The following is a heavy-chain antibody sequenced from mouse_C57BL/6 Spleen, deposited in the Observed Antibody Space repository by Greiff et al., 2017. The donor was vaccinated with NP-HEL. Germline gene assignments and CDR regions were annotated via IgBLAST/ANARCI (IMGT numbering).Heavy chain of an antibody. CDR2: INYDGSST. V-gene: IGHV5-16*01. CDR3: ASYYRNYYAMDY. CDR1: GFTFSDYY. Sequence: EVQRVESEGGLVQPGSSMKLSCTASGFTFSDYYMAWVRQVPEKGLEWVANINYDGSSTYYLDSLKSRFIISRDNAKNILYLQMSSLKSEDTATYYCASYYRNYYAMDYWGQGTSVTVSS. J-gene: IGHJ4*01. D-gene: IGHD2-12*01.